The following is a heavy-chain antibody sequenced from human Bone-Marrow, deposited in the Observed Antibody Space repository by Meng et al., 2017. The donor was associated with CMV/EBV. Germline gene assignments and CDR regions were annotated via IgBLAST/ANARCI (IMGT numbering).Heavy chain of an antibody. CDR1: GFRFNTYA. J-gene: IGHJ4*02. CDR3: AVGHDSRKVAY. D-gene: IGHD3-3*01. CDR2: ISYDGSNK. V-gene: IGHV3-30*14. Sequence: GGSLRLSCAASGFRFNTYAIHWVRQAPGKGLEWVAVISYDGSNKYYADSVKGRFTISRDSSKNTLYLQMNSLRAEDTALYYCAVGHDSRKVAYWGQGTLVTVSS.